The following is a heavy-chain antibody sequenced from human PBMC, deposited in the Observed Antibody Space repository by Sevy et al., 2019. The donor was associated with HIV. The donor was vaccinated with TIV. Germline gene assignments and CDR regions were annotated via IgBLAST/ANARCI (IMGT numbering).Heavy chain of an antibody. V-gene: IGHV4-61*02. CDR1: GGSISSGSYY. Sequence: SETLSLTCTVSGGSISSGSYYWSWIRQPAGKGLEWIGRIYTSGSTNYNPYLKSRVTMSVDTSKNQFTLKLSSVTAADTAVYYCARAVVAAEKLYYFDYWGQGTLVTVSS. CDR3: ARAVVAAEKLYYFDY. J-gene: IGHJ4*02. D-gene: IGHD2-15*01. CDR2: IYTSGST.